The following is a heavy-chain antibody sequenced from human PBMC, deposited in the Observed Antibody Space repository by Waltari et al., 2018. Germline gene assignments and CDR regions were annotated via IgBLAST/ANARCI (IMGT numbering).Heavy chain of an antibody. CDR3: AKGGLSSSWPKNWFDP. CDR1: GFSFSSYA. Sequence: EVQVLESGGGLVQPGGSLRLSCAASGFSFSSYAVSWVRQAPGRGLEWVSATSGSAGNTYYSDSVKGRFTLSRDNSNNTVYLQMNSRRADDTAVYYCAKGGLSSSWPKNWFDPWGQGTLVTVSS. V-gene: IGHV3-23*01. D-gene: IGHD6-19*01. J-gene: IGHJ5*02. CDR2: TSGSAGNT.